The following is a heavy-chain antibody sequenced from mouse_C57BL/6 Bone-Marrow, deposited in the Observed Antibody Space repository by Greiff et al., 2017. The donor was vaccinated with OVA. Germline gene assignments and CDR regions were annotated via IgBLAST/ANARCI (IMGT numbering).Heavy chain of an antibody. CDR3: TRVSYYYYSSYAMDY. V-gene: IGHV5-9-1*02. CDR1: GFTFSSYA. Sequence: EVKVVESGEGLVKPGGSLKLSCAASGFTFSSYAMSWVRQTPEKRLEWVAYISSGGDYIYYADTVKGRFTISRDNARNTLYLQMSSLKSEDTAMYYCTRVSYYYYSSYAMDYWGQGTSVTVSS. J-gene: IGHJ4*01. CDR2: ISSGGDYI. D-gene: IGHD1-1*01.